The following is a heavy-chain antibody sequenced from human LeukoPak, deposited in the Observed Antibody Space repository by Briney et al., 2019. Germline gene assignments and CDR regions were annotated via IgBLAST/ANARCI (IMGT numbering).Heavy chain of an antibody. Sequence: SETLSLTCAVYGGSFSDHFWNWIRRTPGKGLEWIGEIYHSGSTNYNPSLKSRVTISVDKSKNQFSLRLRSVTAADTAVYYCARENNHLTWFDPWGQGTLVTVSS. V-gene: IGHV4-34*01. J-gene: IGHJ5*02. CDR3: ARENNHLTWFDP. CDR1: GGSFSDHF. CDR2: IYHSGST.